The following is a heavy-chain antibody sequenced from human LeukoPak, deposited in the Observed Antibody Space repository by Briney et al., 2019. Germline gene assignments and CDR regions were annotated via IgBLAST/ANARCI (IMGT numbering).Heavy chain of an antibody. CDR2: ITDSGDTT. J-gene: IGHJ4*02. CDR1: GFIFSSFA. V-gene: IGHV3-23*01. D-gene: IGHD3-10*01. CDR3: AKGSRAQGYYFDF. Sequence: GGSLRLSCAASGFIFSSFAMSWVRQAPGKGLEWVSTITDSGDTTYSADSVKGRFTISRDNSKNTLYLQMNSLRAEDTAAYYCAKGSRAQGYYFDFWGQGTLVTVSS.